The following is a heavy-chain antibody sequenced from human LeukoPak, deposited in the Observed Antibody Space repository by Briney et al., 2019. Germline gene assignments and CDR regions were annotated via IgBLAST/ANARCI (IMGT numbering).Heavy chain of an antibody. CDR1: DYSFIDYG. D-gene: IGHD3-22*01. CDR2: ISTHSGDI. V-gene: IGHV1-18*01. CDR3: ARVEYSSGRGDY. J-gene: IGHJ4*02. Sequence: ASVKVSCKAGDYSFIDYGLTWVRQAPGQGLVWMGWISTHSGDINYAQNFQGRVTLTRDTSTSTAYMDLNNLTPDDTAVYYCARVEYSSGRGDYWGQGTVVTVSS.